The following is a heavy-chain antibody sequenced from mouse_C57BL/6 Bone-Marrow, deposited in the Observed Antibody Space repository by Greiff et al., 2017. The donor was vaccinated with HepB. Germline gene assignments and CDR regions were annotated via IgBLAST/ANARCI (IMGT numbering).Heavy chain of an antibody. CDR1: GYTFTSYW. CDR2: IDPSDSYT. CDR3: ARSAGVVDY. J-gene: IGHJ2*01. D-gene: IGHD4-1*01. Sequence: QVHVKQPGAELVKPGASVKLSCKASGYTFTSYWMQWVKQRPGQGLEWIGEIDPSDSYTNYNQKFKGKATLTVDTSSSTAYMQLSSLTSEDSAVYYCARSAGVVDYWGQGTTLTVSS. V-gene: IGHV1-50*01.